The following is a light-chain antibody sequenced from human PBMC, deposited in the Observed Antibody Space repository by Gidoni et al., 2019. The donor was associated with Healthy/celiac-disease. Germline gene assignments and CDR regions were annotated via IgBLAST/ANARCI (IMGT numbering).Light chain of an antibody. Sequence: SALTQPPSAAGSPGQSVPISCTGTSSAVGGYNYVSWYQQHPGKAPKLMIYEVSKRPSGVPDRFSGSKSGNTASLTVSGLQAEDEADYYCSSYAGSNNVVFGGGTKLTVL. V-gene: IGLV2-8*01. CDR3: SSYAGSNNVV. CDR1: SSAVGGYNY. CDR2: EVS. J-gene: IGLJ2*01.